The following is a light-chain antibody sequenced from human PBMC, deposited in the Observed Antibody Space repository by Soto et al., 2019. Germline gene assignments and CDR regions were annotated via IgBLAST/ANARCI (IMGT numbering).Light chain of an antibody. V-gene: IGLV2-8*01. J-gene: IGLJ1*01. CDR3: SSYAGSDNSYV. Sequence: QSVLTQPPSASGSPGQSVAISCTGSSSDVGGYNYVSWYQHHPGRAPKLIIFEVSKRPSGVPDRFSGSKSGNTASLTVSGLQAEDEADYYCSSYAGSDNSYVFGAGTKVTV. CDR2: EVS. CDR1: SSDVGGYNY.